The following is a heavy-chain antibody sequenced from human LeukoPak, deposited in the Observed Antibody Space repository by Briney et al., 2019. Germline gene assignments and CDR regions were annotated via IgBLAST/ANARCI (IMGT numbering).Heavy chain of an antibody. Sequence: GGSLRLSCVASESTFSSYEMNWVRQAPGKGLEWVSYISGSGRSIYYAASVKGRFTISRDNSKNTLYLQMNSLRAEDTAVYYCARGYCSSTSCYMDYYYYYMDVWGKGTTVTVSS. CDR2: ISGSGRSI. J-gene: IGHJ6*03. D-gene: IGHD2-2*02. V-gene: IGHV3-48*01. CDR3: ARGYCSSTSCYMDYYYYYMDV. CDR1: ESTFSSYE.